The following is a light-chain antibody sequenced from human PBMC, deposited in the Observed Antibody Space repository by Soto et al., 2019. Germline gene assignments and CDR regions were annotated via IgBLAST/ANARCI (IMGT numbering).Light chain of an antibody. J-gene: IGLJ3*02. CDR2: ANI. CDR1: NTNIGAGYD. V-gene: IGLV1-40*01. Sequence: QSVLTQPPSVSGAPGQRVSISCTGINTNIGAGYDVNWYQLLPGTAPKLLIYANINRPSGVPDRFSCSKSGASAFLVITGLQAEDEADYYCQSYDSSLSAWKVFGGGTKLTVL. CDR3: QSYDSSLSAWKV.